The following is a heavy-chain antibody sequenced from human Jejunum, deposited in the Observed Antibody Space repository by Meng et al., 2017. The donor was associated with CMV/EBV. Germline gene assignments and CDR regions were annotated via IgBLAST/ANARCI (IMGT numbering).Heavy chain of an antibody. CDR2: ISGDGSGI. D-gene: IGHD5-12*01. V-gene: IGHV3-74*01. CDR1: GFTFSSSW. Sequence: CAASGFTFSSSWMHWVRQAPGKGLVWLSRISGDGSGINYADSVEGRLTISRDNAKNTLYLQINSHRADDTAVYYCARGSTGYGNFDYWGQGTLVTVSS. CDR3: ARGSTGYGNFDY. J-gene: IGHJ4*02.